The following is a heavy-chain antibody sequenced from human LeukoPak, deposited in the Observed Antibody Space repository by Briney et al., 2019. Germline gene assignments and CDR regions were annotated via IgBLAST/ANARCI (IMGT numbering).Heavy chain of an antibody. Sequence: QPGGSLRLSCAASGFTFSSYAMSWVRQAPGKGLEWVSAISGSGGSTYYPDSVKGRFTISRDNSKNTLYLQMNSLRAEDTAVYYCPKDRCSGGSCYSGYFDYWGQGTLVTVSS. J-gene: IGHJ4*02. V-gene: IGHV3-23*01. CDR2: ISGSGGST. CDR3: PKDRCSGGSCYSGYFDY. CDR1: GFTFSSYA. D-gene: IGHD2-15*01.